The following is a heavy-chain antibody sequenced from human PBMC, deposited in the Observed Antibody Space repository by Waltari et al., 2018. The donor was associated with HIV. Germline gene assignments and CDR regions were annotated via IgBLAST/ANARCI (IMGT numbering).Heavy chain of an antibody. D-gene: IGHD5-18*01. J-gene: IGHJ3*02. CDR1: GYSLSSGYY. V-gene: IGHV4-38-2*02. CDR3: ASLDTAVNYDAFDI. Sequence: QMQMQESGPGLVKSSETLSLTCTVSGYSLSSGYYLAWIRQPPGKGLEWLGTLDHSGSTYHNPSLKSRLIISVDTSNNQFSLKLTFVTAADTAVYFCASLDTAVNYDAFDIWGRGTMVTVSS. CDR2: LDHSGST.